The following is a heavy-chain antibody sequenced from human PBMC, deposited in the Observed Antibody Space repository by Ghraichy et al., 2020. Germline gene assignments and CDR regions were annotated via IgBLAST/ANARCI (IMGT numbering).Heavy chain of an antibody. Sequence: GGSLRLSCAASGFTFSRYTMTWVRQAPGKGLEWVSTISSNSAYIYYADSLKGRFTISRDNAYDSLYVQMNHLRAEDTAVYYCARDPLRGSSSEGWFDPWGQGTLVTVFS. J-gene: IGHJ5*02. D-gene: IGHD6-13*01. CDR1: GFTFSRYT. V-gene: IGHV3-21*01. CDR3: ARDPLRGSSSEGWFDP. CDR2: ISSNSAYI.